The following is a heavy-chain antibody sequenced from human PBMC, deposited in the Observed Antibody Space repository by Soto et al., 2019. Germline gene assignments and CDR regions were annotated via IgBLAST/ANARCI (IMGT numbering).Heavy chain of an antibody. V-gene: IGHV3-23*01. CDR1: GFTFSSYA. J-gene: IGHJ5*02. CDR3: AKGPAPGGVAATINWVDP. D-gene: IGHD2-15*01. CDR2: ISGSGGST. Sequence: EVQLLESGGGLVQPGGSLRLSCAASGFTFSSYAMSWVRQAPGKGLEWVSAISGSGGSTYYADSVKGRFTISRDNSKNTLYLQMNSLRAEDTAVYYCAKGPAPGGVAATINWVDPWGQGTLVTVS.